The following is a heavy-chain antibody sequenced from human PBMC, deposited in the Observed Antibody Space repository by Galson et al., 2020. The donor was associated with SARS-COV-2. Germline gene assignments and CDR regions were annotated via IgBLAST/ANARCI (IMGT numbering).Heavy chain of an antibody. CDR2: IIPIFGTA. Sequence: KISCKASGGTFSSYAISWVRQAPGQGLEWMGGIIPIFGTANYAQKFQGRVTITADESTSTAYMELSSLRSEDTAVYYCAREPRRTYYYYGMDVWGQGTTVTVSS. CDR1: GGTFSSYA. V-gene: IGHV1-69*01. D-gene: IGHD1-1*01. CDR3: AREPRRTYYYYGMDV. J-gene: IGHJ6*02.